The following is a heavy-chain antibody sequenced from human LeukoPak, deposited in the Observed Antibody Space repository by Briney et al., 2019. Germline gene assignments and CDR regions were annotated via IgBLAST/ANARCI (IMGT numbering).Heavy chain of an antibody. CDR1: GFTFIHAW. D-gene: IGHD2-21*02. CDR2: ISTTTDGGTT. CDR3: IKSSGDWH. Sequence: PGGSLRLSCTTSGFTFIHAWIYWVRPAPGKGRELVGGISTTTDGGTTDYAAHVKGRFTISRDHSKNTRYLQMNSLKTEDTAVYYCIKSSGDWHWGQGTLVTVSS. J-gene: IGHJ4*02. V-gene: IGHV3-15*01.